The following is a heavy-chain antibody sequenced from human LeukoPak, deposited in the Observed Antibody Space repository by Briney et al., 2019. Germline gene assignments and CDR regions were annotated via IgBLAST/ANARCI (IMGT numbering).Heavy chain of an antibody. CDR2: VYYSGST. J-gene: IGHJ6*02. D-gene: IGHD6-13*01. V-gene: IGHV4-59*01. Sequence: SETLSLTCTVSGGSISSYYWSWIRQPPGKGLEWIGCVYYSGSTNYNPSLKSRVTISVDTSKNQFSLKLSSVTAADTAVYYCARGRAAAGTSWRYYYYYGMDVWGQGTTVTVSS. CDR3: ARGRAAAGTSWRYYYYYGMDV. CDR1: GGSISSYY.